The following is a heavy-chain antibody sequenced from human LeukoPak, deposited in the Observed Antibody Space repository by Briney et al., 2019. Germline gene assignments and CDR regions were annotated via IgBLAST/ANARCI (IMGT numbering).Heavy chain of an antibody. J-gene: IGHJ4*02. Sequence: PSETLSLTCTVSGGSISSYYWTWIRQSPGTGLEWIWYIHDSVNTDYNPSLKSRVTISVDTSNKQFSLKLNSVTAADTAVYYCARGRITIFGVVTPHFDYWGQGTLVTVSS. D-gene: IGHD3-3*01. CDR3: ARGRITIFGVVTPHFDY. CDR2: IHDSVNT. CDR1: GGSISSYY. V-gene: IGHV4-59*01.